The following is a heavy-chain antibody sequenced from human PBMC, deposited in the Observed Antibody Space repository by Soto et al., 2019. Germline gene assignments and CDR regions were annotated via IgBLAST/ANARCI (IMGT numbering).Heavy chain of an antibody. V-gene: IGHV4-39*01. Sequence: SETLSLTCTVSGGSVSSNSYSWGRVRQPPGKGLEWIGSIYYSGSTYYNPSLKSRVTISVDTSKNHFSLKLSSVTAADMAVYYCARHLGEGYFDYWGQGTLVTVSS. CDR1: GGSVSSNSYS. CDR2: IYYSGST. J-gene: IGHJ4*02. CDR3: ARHLGEGYFDY.